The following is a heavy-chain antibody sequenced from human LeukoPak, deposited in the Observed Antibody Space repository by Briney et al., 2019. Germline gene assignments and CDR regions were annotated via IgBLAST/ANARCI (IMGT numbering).Heavy chain of an antibody. CDR2: INPNSGDT. V-gene: IGHV1-2*02. J-gene: IGHJ4*02. CDR1: GYSFTGYF. CDR3: ARSGSTGYSLDY. Sequence: ASVKVSCKASGYSFTGYFIHWVRQAPGQGLEWMGCINPNSGDTTYAQKVQGRVSMTRDKSTRTTYKELSRLRSNDTAVYFCARSGSTGYSLDYWGQGTLVTVSS. D-gene: IGHD3-22*01.